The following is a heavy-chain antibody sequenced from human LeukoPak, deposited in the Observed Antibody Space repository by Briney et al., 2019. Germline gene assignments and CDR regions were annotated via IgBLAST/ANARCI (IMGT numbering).Heavy chain of an antibody. Sequence: SETLSLTCAVYGGSFSGYYWSWIRQPPGKGLEWIGEINHSGSTNYNPSLKSRVTISVDTSKNQFSLKLSSVTAADTAMYYCARGRHIVVVTASSFDYWGQGTLVTVSS. CDR3: ARGRHIVVVTASSFDY. V-gene: IGHV4-34*01. CDR1: GGSFSGYY. D-gene: IGHD2-21*02. J-gene: IGHJ4*02. CDR2: INHSGST.